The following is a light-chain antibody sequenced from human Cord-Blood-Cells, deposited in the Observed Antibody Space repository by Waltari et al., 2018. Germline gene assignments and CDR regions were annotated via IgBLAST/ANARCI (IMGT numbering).Light chain of an antibody. CDR3: SSYTSSSTWV. J-gene: IGLJ3*02. Sequence: QSAPTPPASASGSPGQSITIPCTGTRSDVGGYNYVSWCQHHPGKAPKLMIYDVSNRPSGVSNRFSGSKSGNTASLTISGLQAEDEADYYCSSYTSSSTWVFGGGTKLTVL. CDR2: DVS. CDR1: RSDVGGYNY. V-gene: IGLV2-14*03.